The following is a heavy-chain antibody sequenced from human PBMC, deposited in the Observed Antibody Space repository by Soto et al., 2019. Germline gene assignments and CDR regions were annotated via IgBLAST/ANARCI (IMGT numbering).Heavy chain of an antibody. CDR1: GGSISSGGYY. Sequence: QVQLQESGPGLVKPSQTLSLTCTVSGGSISSGGYYWSWIRQHPGKGLEWIGYIYYSGSTYYNPSLKSRVTISVDTSKNQFSLKLSSVTAADTAVYYCARDPCFGVVMVGWFDPWGQGTLVTVSS. CDR3: ARDPCFGVVMVGWFDP. D-gene: IGHD3-3*01. V-gene: IGHV4-31*03. CDR2: IYYSGST. J-gene: IGHJ5*02.